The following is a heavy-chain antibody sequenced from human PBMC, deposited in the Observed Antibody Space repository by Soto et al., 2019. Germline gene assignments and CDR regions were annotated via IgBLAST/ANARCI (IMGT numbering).Heavy chain of an antibody. CDR1: GGTFSSYA. J-gene: IGHJ4*02. D-gene: IGHD3-3*01. Sequence: SVKVSCKASGGTFSSYAISWVRQAPGQGLEWMGGIIPIFGTANYAQKFQGRVTITADESTSTAYMELRSLRSDDTAVYYCARAPSIFGVVITIPDFDYWGQGTLVTVSS. V-gene: IGHV1-69*13. CDR2: IIPIFGTA. CDR3: ARAPSIFGVVITIPDFDY.